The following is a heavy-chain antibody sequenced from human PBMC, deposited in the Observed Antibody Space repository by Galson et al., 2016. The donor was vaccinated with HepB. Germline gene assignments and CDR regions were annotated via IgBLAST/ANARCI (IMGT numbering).Heavy chain of an antibody. D-gene: IGHD6-13*01. V-gene: IGHV3-53*01. Sequence: SLRLSCAASGFTVSSSYMSWVRQAPGQGLEWVSVIYSGGSTYYADSVKGRFTISRDNSKNTAYLQMNSLRAEDTAVYYCTRMISATAGIDWGQGTLVTVSS. CDR1: GFTVSSSY. J-gene: IGHJ4*02. CDR3: TRMISATAGID. CDR2: IYSGGST.